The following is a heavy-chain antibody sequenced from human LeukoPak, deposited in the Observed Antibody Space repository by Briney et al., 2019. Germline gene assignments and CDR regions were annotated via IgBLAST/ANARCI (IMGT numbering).Heavy chain of an antibody. CDR1: GGSFSNYY. D-gene: IGHD1-7*01. V-gene: IGHV4-34*01. Sequence: SETLSLTCAVYGGSFSNYYWSWIRQPPGKGLEWIGEINDSGTINYNPSLMSRVTVSVDKSKNQFSLKLSSATAADTAVYYCARRWNYGRNYYIDVWGKGATVSVSS. CDR2: INDSGTI. J-gene: IGHJ6*03. CDR3: ARRWNYGRNYYIDV.